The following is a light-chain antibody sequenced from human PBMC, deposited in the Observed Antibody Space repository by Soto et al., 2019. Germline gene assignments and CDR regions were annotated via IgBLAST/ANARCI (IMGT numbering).Light chain of an antibody. V-gene: IGKV3-15*01. Sequence: IVMTRSPATLSVSPGQRATLSCRASQSISSNLAWYQQRPGQAPRLLIYGASTRATGVPARFSGSGSGTDFVLTISSLQSEDFAIYYCQQYNKWPLFTFGPGTRVDI. CDR3: QQYNKWPLFT. CDR2: GAS. CDR1: QSISSN. J-gene: IGKJ3*01.